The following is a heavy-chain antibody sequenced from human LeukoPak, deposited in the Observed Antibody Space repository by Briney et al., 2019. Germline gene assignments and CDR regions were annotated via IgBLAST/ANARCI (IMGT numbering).Heavy chain of an antibody. CDR2: INHSGST. Sequence: PSETLSLTRAVYGGSFSGYYWSWIRQPPGKGLEWIGEINHSGSTNYNPSLKSRVTISVDTSKNQFSLKLSSVTAADTAVYYCARDSSIAVAGTGFDPWGQGTLVTVSS. J-gene: IGHJ5*02. CDR3: ARDSSIAVAGTGFDP. V-gene: IGHV4-34*01. CDR1: GGSFSGYY. D-gene: IGHD6-19*01.